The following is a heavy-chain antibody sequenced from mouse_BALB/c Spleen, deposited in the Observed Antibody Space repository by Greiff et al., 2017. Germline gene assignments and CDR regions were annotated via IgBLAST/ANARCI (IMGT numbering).Heavy chain of an antibody. D-gene: IGHD1-1*01. CDR2: ILPGSGST. CDR3: ARPGSSRLYDVDY. Sequence: VQLQQSGAELMKPGASVKISCKATGYTFSSYWIEWVKQRPGHGLEWIGEILPGSGSTNYNEKFKGKATFTADTSSNTAYMQLSSLTSEDSAVYYCARPGSSRLYDVDYWGQGTTLTVSS. J-gene: IGHJ2*01. V-gene: IGHV1-9*01. CDR1: GYTFSSYW.